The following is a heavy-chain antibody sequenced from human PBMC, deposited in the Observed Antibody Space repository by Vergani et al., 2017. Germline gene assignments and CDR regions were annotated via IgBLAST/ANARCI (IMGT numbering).Heavy chain of an antibody. Sequence: QVQLVESGGGVGQTGGSLRLSCAASGVTFSSYGMHWVRQAPGKGLEWVAFIRYDGSNKYYADSVKGRFTISRDNSKNTLYLQMNRLRAEDTAVYYCAKDGYYGSGRHGVGGGMDVWGQGTTVTVSS. CDR2: IRYDGSNK. V-gene: IGHV3-30*02. CDR3: AKDGYYGSGRHGVGGGMDV. J-gene: IGHJ6*02. D-gene: IGHD3-10*01. CDR1: GVTFSSYG.